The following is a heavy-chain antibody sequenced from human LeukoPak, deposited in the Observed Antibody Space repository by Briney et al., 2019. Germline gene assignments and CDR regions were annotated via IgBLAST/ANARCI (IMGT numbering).Heavy chain of an antibody. V-gene: IGHV5-51*01. CDR3: ARQMTTETTEGIYFVF. Sequence: GESLKISCKGSGYNFFNYWIGWVRQMPGKGLEWMGVIYPGNSDARYSPSFQGQVTISAGKSINTAYLQWSSLKASDTAMYYCARQMTTETTEGIYFVFWGQGTLVTVSS. D-gene: IGHD4-11*01. J-gene: IGHJ4*02. CDR1: GYNFFNYW. CDR2: IYPGNSDA.